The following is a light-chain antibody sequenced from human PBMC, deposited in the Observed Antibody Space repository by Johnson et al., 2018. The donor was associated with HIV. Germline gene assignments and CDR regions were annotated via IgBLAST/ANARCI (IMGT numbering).Light chain of an antibody. J-gene: IGLJ1*01. CDR2: DNN. CDR1: SSNIGNSY. CDR3: GTWDSSLSAYV. Sequence: QPVLTQPPSVSAAPGQKVTISCSGSSSNIGNSYVSWYQQLPGTAPKLLIYDNNKRPSGTPDRFSGSKSGTSATLGITGLQTGDEADYYCGTWDSSLSAYVFGTGTKVTVL. V-gene: IGLV1-51*01.